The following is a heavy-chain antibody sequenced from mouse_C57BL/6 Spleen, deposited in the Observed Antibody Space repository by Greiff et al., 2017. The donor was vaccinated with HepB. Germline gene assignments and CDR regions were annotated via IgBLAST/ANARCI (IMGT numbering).Heavy chain of an antibody. J-gene: IGHJ3*01. CDR2: INPNYGTT. D-gene: IGHD2-5*01. CDR1: GYSFTDYN. Sequence: VQLQQSGPELVKPGASVKISCKASGYSFTDYNMNWVKQSNGKSLEWIGVINPNYGTTSYNQKFKGKATLTVDQSSSTAYMQPNSLTSEDSAVYYCARSGAYYSNYEGFAYWGQGTLVTVSA. CDR3: ARSGAYYSNYEGFAY. V-gene: IGHV1-39*01.